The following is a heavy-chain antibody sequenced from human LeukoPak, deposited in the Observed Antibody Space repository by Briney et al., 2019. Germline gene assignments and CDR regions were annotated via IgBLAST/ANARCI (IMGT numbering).Heavy chain of an antibody. V-gene: IGHV4-59*01. Sequence: SETLSLTCTVSGGSISSYYWSWIRQPPGKGLAWIGYIYYTGSTNYNPSLKSRVTISVDTSKNQFSLKLSSVTAADTAVYYCAGTAKYYFDYWGQGTLVTVSS. CDR2: IYYTGST. D-gene: IGHD5-18*01. CDR1: GGSISSYY. CDR3: AGTAKYYFDY. J-gene: IGHJ4*02.